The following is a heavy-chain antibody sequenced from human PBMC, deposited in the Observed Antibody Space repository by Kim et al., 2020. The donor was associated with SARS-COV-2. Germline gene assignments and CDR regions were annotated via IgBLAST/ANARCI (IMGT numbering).Heavy chain of an antibody. CDR2: ISGSGGST. J-gene: IGHJ3*02. D-gene: IGHD1-26*01. V-gene: IGHV3-23*01. CDR3: AKDGTTGGSYHDAFDI. CDR1: GFTFSSYA. Sequence: GGSLRLSCAASGFTFSSYAMSWVRQAPGKGLEWVSAISGSGGSTYYADSVKGRFTISRDNSKNTLYLQVNSLRAEDTAVYYCAKDGTTGGSYHDAFDIWGQGTMVTVSS.